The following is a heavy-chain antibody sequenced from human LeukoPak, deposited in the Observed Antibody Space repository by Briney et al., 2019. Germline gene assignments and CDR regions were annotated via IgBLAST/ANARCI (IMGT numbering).Heavy chain of an antibody. CDR2: ISSSSSYI. CDR1: GFTFSSYS. V-gene: IGHV3-21*01. CDR3: ASQSYSNNWYSGLNCFDP. Sequence: PGGSLRLSCAASGFTFSSYSMNWVRQAPGKGLEWVSSISSSSSYIYFADSVKGRFTISRDNAKNSLYLQMNSLRAEDTAVYYCASQSYSNNWYSGLNCFDPWGRGTLVTVSS. D-gene: IGHD6-13*01. J-gene: IGHJ5*02.